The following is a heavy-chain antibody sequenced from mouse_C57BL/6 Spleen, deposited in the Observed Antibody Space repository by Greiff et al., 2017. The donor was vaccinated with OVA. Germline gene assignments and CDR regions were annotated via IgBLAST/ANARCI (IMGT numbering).Heavy chain of an antibody. J-gene: IGHJ4*01. CDR1: GFTFSNYW. CDR3: TRDSRDAMDY. Sequence: EVQLVESGGGLVQPGGSMKLSCVASGFTFSNYWMNWVRQSPEKGLEWVAQIRLKSDNYATHYAESVKGRFTISRDDSKSSVYLQMNNLRAEDTGIYYCTRDSRDAMDYWGQGTSVTVSS. V-gene: IGHV6-3*01. CDR2: IRLKSDNYAT. D-gene: IGHD1-1*01.